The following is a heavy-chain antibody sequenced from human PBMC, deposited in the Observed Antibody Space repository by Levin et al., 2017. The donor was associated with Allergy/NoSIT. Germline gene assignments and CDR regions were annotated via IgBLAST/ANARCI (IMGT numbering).Heavy chain of an antibody. Sequence: SETLSLTCAVYGGSFSGYYWSWIRQPPGKGLEWIGEINHSGSTNYNPSLKSRVTISVDTSKNQFSLKLSSVTAADTAVYYCARGGAVRYCSSTSCYRRENWFDPWGQGTLVTVSS. CDR1: GGSFSGYY. V-gene: IGHV4-34*01. CDR2: INHSGST. CDR3: ARGGAVRYCSSTSCYRRENWFDP. D-gene: IGHD2-2*02. J-gene: IGHJ5*02.